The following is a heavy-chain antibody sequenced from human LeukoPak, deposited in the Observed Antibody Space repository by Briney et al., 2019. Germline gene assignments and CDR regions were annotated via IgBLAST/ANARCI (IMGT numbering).Heavy chain of an antibody. CDR2: IYPGDSDT. J-gene: IGHJ4*02. D-gene: IGHD6-13*01. Sequence: GESLKISCKGSGYSFTTYWIGWVRQMPGKGLEWMGIIYPGDSDTRYSPSFQGQVTISADKSISTAYLQWGSLKASDTAMYYCASGLQLAYFDYWDQGTLSPSPQ. CDR3: ASGLQLAYFDY. CDR1: GYSFTTYW. V-gene: IGHV5-51*01.